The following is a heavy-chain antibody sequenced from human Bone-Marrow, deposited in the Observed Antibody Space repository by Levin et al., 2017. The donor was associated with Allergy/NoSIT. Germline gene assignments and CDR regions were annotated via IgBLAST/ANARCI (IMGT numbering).Heavy chain of an antibody. CDR1: GYTFTGYY. V-gene: IGHV1-2*06. CDR3: AKAGGSRTWYNYNYYMDV. CDR2: INPISGDT. D-gene: IGHD2-15*01. J-gene: IGHJ6*03. Sequence: ASVKVSCKASGYTFTGYYLHWVRQAPGQGLEWMGRINPISGDTEYAPKFQGRVTMTRDPSITTAYMELSRLRSDDTAVYYCAKAGGSRTWYNYNYYMDVWGRGTTVTVSS.